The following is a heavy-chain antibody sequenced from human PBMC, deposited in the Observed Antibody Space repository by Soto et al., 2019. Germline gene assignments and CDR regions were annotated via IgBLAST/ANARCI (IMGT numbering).Heavy chain of an antibody. CDR3: ARGARFLEWLSFDH. CDR2: IIPIFGTA. D-gene: IGHD3-3*01. J-gene: IGHJ4*02. CDR1: GDTFNRYP. Sequence: QVQLEQSGAEVKTLGSSVKVSCKASGDTFNRYPISWVRQAPGQGLEWMGGIIPIFGTANYAPQFQDRVTITADESTSTAYMELTSLKSEDTAVYFCARGARFLEWLSFDHWGQGTLVTVSS. V-gene: IGHV1-69*12.